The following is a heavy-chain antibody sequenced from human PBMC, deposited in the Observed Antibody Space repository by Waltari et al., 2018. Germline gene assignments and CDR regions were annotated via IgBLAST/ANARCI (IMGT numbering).Heavy chain of an antibody. CDR1: GGSISSYY. J-gene: IGHJ6*03. V-gene: IGHV4-59*01. CDR3: ARSIAAAGTLSYYYYYYMDV. D-gene: IGHD6-13*01. Sequence: QVQLQESGPGLVKPSETLSLTCTVSGGSISSYYWSWIRQPPGKGLEWIGYIYYSGSTNYNPSLKSRVTISVDTSKNQFSLKLSSVTAADTAVYYCARSIAAAGTLSYYYYYYMDVWGQGTLVTVSS. CDR2: IYYSGST.